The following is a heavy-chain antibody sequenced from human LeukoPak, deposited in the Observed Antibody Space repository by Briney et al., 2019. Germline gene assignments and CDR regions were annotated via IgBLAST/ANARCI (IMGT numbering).Heavy chain of an antibody. J-gene: IGHJ6*02. V-gene: IGHV5-51*01. CDR1: GYYFTNYW. CDR2: FYPGDSDT. Sequence: GESLKISCKSSGYYFTNYWVGWVRQMPGKGLEWMGIFYPGDSDTRYNPPFQGQVTISADKSISTAFLQWGSLKASDTAMYYCARLRNGYYYGVDVWGQGTTVTVSS. D-gene: IGHD2-8*01. CDR3: ARLRNGYYYGVDV.